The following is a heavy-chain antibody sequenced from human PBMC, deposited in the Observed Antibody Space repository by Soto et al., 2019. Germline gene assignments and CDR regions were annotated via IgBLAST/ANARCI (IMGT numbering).Heavy chain of an antibody. CDR2: ISYTGRT. D-gene: IGHD7-27*01. CDR3: AREWGLLPYYVMNV. V-gene: IGHV4-61*03. CDR1: GCSVPSGSYY. Sequence: NPXETLSLTCVVSGCSVPSGSYYWTWLRQPPGKGLEWIGYISYTGRTKYNPSLQSRVTISVDTSKNDFSLNLSSVTAADTAVYFCAREWGLLPYYVMNVWGQGNAVTVSS. J-gene: IGHJ6*02.